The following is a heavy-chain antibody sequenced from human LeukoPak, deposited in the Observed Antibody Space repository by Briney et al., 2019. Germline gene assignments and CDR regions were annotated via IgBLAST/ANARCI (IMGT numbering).Heavy chain of an antibody. Sequence: SETLSLTCAVSGYSISSGYYWGWIRQPPGKGLEWIGSIYHSGSTYYNPSLKSRVTISVDTSKNQFSLKLSSVTAADTAVYYCARDFALLWFGDFFDYWGQGTLVTVSS. CDR1: GYSISSGYY. CDR3: ARDFALLWFGDFFDY. V-gene: IGHV4-38-2*02. CDR2: IYHSGST. J-gene: IGHJ4*02. D-gene: IGHD3-10*01.